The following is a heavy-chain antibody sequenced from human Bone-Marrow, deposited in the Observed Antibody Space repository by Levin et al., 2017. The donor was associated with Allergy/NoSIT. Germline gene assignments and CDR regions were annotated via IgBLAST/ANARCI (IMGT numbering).Heavy chain of an antibody. CDR1: GYSFVNYQ. D-gene: IGHD3-10*01. Sequence: ASVKVSCKASGYSFVNYQINWVRQVSGQGPEWLGWMNPKSGTTRFAQNLQGKVAMTRNISINIAYLELTSLRFDDTALYYCARAGGSGPIGHYYGLDVWGQGTAVAVS. CDR3: ARAGGSGPIGHYYGLDV. CDR2: MNPKSGTT. V-gene: IGHV1-8*01. J-gene: IGHJ6*02.